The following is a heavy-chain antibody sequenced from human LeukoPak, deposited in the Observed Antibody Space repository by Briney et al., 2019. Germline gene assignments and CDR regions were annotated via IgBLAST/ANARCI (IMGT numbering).Heavy chain of an antibody. D-gene: IGHD2-2*01. Sequence: PGRSLRLSCAASGFTFSSYGMHWVRQAPGKGLEWVAVISYDGSNKYYADSVKGRFTISRDNPKNTLYLQMNSLRAEDTAVYYCAKSAGTSSVRGYFDYWGQGTLVTVSS. CDR3: AKSAGTSSVRGYFDY. J-gene: IGHJ4*02. CDR2: ISYDGSNK. CDR1: GFTFSSYG. V-gene: IGHV3-30*18.